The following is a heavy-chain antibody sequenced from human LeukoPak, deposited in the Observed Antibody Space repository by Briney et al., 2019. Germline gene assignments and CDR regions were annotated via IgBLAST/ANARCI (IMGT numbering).Heavy chain of an antibody. V-gene: IGHV1-18*01. D-gene: IGHD6-25*01. CDR1: GYTFSTYG. Sequence: ASVKVSCKASGYTFSTYGISWVRQAPGQGLEWMGWINNYAQKFQGRVTMTTETSTSTGYMELRSLRSDDTAVYYCARERGIAAPGTDYYYGMDVWGQGTTVTVSS. CDR2: IN. CDR3: ARERGIAAPGTDYYYGMDV. J-gene: IGHJ6*02.